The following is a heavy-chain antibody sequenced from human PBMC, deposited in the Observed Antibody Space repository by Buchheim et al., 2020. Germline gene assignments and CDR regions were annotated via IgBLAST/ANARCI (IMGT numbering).Heavy chain of an antibody. J-gene: IGHJ6*02. CDR1: GGTFSSYA. CDR3: ARSSGYCSGGSCYSRYYYGMDV. CDR2: IIPIFGTA. D-gene: IGHD2-15*01. V-gene: IGHV1-69*12. Sequence: QVQLVQSGAEVKKPGSSVKVSCKASGGTFSSYAISWVRQAPGQGLEWMGGIIPIFGTANYAQKFQGRVTITADESTSTAYMELSSLRSEDTAVYYCARSSGYCSGGSCYSRYYYGMDVWGQGTT.